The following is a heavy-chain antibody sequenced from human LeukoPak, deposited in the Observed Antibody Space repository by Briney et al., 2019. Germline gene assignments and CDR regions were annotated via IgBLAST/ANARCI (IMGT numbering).Heavy chain of an antibody. V-gene: IGHV4-59*01. J-gene: IGHJ4*02. D-gene: IGHD6-19*01. Sequence: SETLSLTCTVSGDSISRYQWTWIRQPPGKGLEWIGYIFDTGSTNHNPSIMSRVAISVDTSKNQFSLKLSSVTAADTAVYYCARDSAWSYFDYWGQGTLVTVSS. CDR1: GDSISRYQ. CDR2: IFDTGST. CDR3: ARDSAWSYFDY.